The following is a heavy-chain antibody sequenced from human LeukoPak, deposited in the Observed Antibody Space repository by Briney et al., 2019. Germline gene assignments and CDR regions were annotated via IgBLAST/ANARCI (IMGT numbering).Heavy chain of an antibody. V-gene: IGHV1-18*01. CDR3: ARSRYYDFWSGYPKQYYFDY. D-gene: IGHD3-3*01. J-gene: IGHJ4*02. Sequence: GASVKVSCKASGYTFTSYGISWVRQAPGQGLEWMGWISAYNGNTNYAQKLQGRATMTTDTSTSTAYMELRSLRSDDTAVYYCARSRYYDFWSGYPKQYYFDYWGQGTLVTVSS. CDR1: GYTFTSYG. CDR2: ISAYNGNT.